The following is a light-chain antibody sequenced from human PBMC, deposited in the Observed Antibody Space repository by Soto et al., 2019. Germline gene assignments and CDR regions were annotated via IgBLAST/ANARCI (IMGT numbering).Light chain of an antibody. J-gene: IGKJ4*01. V-gene: IGKV3-20*01. CDR2: GAS. CDR3: QQYGTSPLT. CDR1: QSISSTS. Sequence: EIVLTQSPGTLSLSPGERGTLSCRAGQSISSTSLAWYQQKPGQAPRLLIYGASIRASGIPDRFSGSGSEKDFTLTINRLEPEDFAVYYCQQYGTSPLTFGGGTKVDIK.